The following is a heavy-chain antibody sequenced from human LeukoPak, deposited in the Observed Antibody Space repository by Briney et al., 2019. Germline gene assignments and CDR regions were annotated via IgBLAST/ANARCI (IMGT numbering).Heavy chain of an antibody. Sequence: SETLSLTCTVSGGSVSSGSYYWSWIRQPPGKGLEWIGYIYYSGSTNYNPSLKSRVTISVDTSKNQFSLKLSSVTAADTAVYYCATSRGNPVLPGWFDPWGQGTLVTVSS. V-gene: IGHV4-61*01. CDR1: GGSVSSGSYY. CDR3: ATSRGNPVLPGWFDP. D-gene: IGHD1-14*01. CDR2: IYYSGST. J-gene: IGHJ5*02.